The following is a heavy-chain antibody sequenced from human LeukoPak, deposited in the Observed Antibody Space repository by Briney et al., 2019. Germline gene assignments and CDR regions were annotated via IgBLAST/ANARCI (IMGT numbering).Heavy chain of an antibody. J-gene: IGHJ4*02. D-gene: IGHD6-13*01. CDR1: GGSFSGDY. CDR3: ARGRWHPSVRVDY. V-gene: IGHV4-34*01. Sequence: SSETLSLTCAVYGGSFSGDYWSWIRQPPGKGLEWIGDINHSGSTNYNPSLKSRVTMSEDTSKNQFSLKLSSVTAADTAVYFCARGRWHPSVRVDYWGQGVLVTVSS. CDR2: INHSGST.